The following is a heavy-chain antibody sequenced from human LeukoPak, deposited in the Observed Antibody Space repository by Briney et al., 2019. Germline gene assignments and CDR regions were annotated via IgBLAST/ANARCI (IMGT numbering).Heavy chain of an antibody. CDR3: ASQTSGSYFSPIHY. V-gene: IGHV3-21*01. CDR2: ISSSSSFI. J-gene: IGHJ4*02. CDR1: GFTFSSYS. Sequence: GGSLRLSCAASGFTFSSYSMKWVRQATGKGLEWVSSISSSSSFIYYADSVKGRFTISRDNAKNSLYLQMNSLRAEDTAVYYCASQTSGSYFSPIHYWGQGTLVTVSS. D-gene: IGHD1-26*01.